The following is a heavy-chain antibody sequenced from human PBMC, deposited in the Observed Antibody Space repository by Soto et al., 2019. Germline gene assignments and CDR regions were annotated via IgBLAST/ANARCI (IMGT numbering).Heavy chain of an antibody. CDR3: ASLRCSSTSCYRVYYYYGMDF. V-gene: IGHV4-39*01. CDR1: GGSISSSSYY. CDR2: IYYSGST. D-gene: IGHD2-2*02. J-gene: IGHJ6*02. Sequence: PSETLSLTCTVSGGSISSSSYYWGWIRQPPGKGLEWIGSIYYSGSTYYNPSLKSRVTISVDTSKSRFSLKLSSLTSADTAVYYRASLRCSSTSCYRVYYYYGMDFWGRGTTVTVSS.